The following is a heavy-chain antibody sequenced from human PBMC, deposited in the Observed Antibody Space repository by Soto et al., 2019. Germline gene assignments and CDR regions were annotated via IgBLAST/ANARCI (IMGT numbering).Heavy chain of an antibody. Sequence: EVQLLESGGGLVQPGGSLRLSCAASGFTFSSYAMSWVRQAPGKGLEWVSAISGSGGSTYYADSVKGRFTISRDNSKNTLYLQMNSLRAEDTAVYYCATLTTVTPGFDYWGQGTLVTVSS. D-gene: IGHD4-17*01. J-gene: IGHJ4*02. CDR2: ISGSGGST. CDR1: GFTFSSYA. CDR3: ATLTTVTPGFDY. V-gene: IGHV3-23*01.